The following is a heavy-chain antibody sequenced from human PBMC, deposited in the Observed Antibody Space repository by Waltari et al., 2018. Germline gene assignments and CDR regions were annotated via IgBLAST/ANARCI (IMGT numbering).Heavy chain of an antibody. J-gene: IGHJ6*02. CDR3: ARERSYGMDV. CDR1: GGPFSSYA. CDR2: ILPIFGTA. Sequence: QVQLVQSGAEVKKPGSSVTVSCKASGGPFSSYAISGGRQAPGQGLEWMAGILPIFGTANYAQKFQGRVTITTDESTSTAYMELSSLRSEDTAVYYCARERSYGMDVWGQGTTVTVSS. V-gene: IGHV1-69*05.